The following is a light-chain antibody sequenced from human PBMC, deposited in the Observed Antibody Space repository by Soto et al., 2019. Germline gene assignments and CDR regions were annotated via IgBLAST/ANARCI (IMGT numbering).Light chain of an antibody. V-gene: IGKV1-5*03. CDR3: QQHNSYPWT. CDR2: KAS. CDR1: HRICSR. Sequence: DIQMTQSPSTLSASLGDRVTLTCRASHRICSRLAWYQQKPGKAPKFLIYKASTLETGVPSRFSGSGSGTAFTLTTSRLEPEGFAKYYGQQHNSYPWTFGQGTKGEIK. J-gene: IGKJ1*01.